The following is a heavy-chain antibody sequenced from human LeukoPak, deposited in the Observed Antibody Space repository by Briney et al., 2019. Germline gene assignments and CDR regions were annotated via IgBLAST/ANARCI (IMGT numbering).Heavy chain of an antibody. CDR3: ASRPSYYDFWSGYYPNWFDP. CDR2: INHSGSA. CDR1: GGSFSGYY. V-gene: IGHV4-34*01. D-gene: IGHD3-3*01. J-gene: IGHJ5*02. Sequence: SETLSLTCAVYGGSFSGYYWSWIRQPPGKGLEWIGEINHSGSANYNPSLKSRVTISVDTSKNQFSLKLSSVTAADTAVYYCASRPSYYDFWSGYYPNWFDPWGQGTLVTVSS.